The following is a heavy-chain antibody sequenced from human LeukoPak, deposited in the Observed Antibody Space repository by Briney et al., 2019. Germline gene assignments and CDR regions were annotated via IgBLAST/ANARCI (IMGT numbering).Heavy chain of an antibody. V-gene: IGHV3-NL1*01. D-gene: IGHD2-21*01. CDR3: AKDQVISGSEASDI. Sequence: AGGSLRLSCAASGFNFRNSDMHWVRQAPGKGLEWVSLMYSDDSAWYADSVKGRFTISRDNSWNTLYLQMSSLRAEDTAVYYCAKDQVISGSEASDIWGQGTMVTVSS. CDR2: MYSDDSA. J-gene: IGHJ3*02. CDR1: GFNFRNSD.